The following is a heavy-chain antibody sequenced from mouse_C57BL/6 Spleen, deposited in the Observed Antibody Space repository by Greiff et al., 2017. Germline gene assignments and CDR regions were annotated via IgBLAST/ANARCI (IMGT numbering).Heavy chain of an antibody. J-gene: IGHJ1*03. D-gene: IGHD2-5*01. CDR2: ISSGSSTT. CDR3: ASPIYSNFSYWYLDV. V-gene: IGHV5-17*01. Sequence: EVKVVESGGGLVKPGGSLKFSCAASGFTFRDYGMHWVRQAPEQGLEWVANISSGSSTTYYAATVKGRFTISRDNAKNTPFLQMTRLRCVETAMYYIASPIYSNFSYWYLDVWGTGTTVTVSS. CDR1: GFTFRDYG.